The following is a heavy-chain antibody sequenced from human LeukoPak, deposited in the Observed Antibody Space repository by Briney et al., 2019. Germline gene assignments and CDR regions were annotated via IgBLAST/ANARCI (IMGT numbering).Heavy chain of an antibody. Sequence: PSETLSLTCTLSGASFRSGGQYWGWIRQTPGKGLEWIGDIFYNGKTNYNPSLKSRVTISLDTSRSQFSLRLSSVTASDTGVYYCARNFDVWGRGTLVTVSS. CDR3: ARNFDV. CDR2: IFYNGKT. CDR1: GASFRSGGQY. J-gene: IGHJ4*02. V-gene: IGHV4-61*08.